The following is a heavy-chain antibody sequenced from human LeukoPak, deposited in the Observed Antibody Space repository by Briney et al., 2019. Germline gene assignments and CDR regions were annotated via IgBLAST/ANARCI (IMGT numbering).Heavy chain of an antibody. D-gene: IGHD4-17*01. Sequence: GESPKISCKGSGYSFTSYWIGWVRQMPGKGLEWMGIIYPGDPDTRYSPSFQGQVTISADKSISTAYLQWSSLKASDTAMYYCARRRDYGVVGDAFDIWGHGTMVTVSS. CDR3: ARRRDYGVVGDAFDI. CDR2: IYPGDPDT. J-gene: IGHJ3*02. CDR1: GYSFTSYW. V-gene: IGHV5-51*01.